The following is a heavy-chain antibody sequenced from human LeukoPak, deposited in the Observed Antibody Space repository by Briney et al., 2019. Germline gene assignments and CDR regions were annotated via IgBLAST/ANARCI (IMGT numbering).Heavy chain of an antibody. CDR2: INLSGST. D-gene: IGHD3-22*01. CDR3: ARIITTYYYYGMDV. CDR1: GGSFSGYY. Sequence: SETLSLTCAVYGGSFSGYYWSWIRQPPGKGLEWIGEINLSGSTNYNPSLKSRVTISVDTSKNQFSLKLSSVTAADTAVYYCARIITTYYYYGMDVWGQGTTVTVSS. V-gene: IGHV4-34*01. J-gene: IGHJ6*02.